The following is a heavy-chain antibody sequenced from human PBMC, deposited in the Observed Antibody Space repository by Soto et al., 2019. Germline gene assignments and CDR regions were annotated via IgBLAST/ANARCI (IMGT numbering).Heavy chain of an antibody. V-gene: IGHV3-30*18. J-gene: IGHJ4*02. CDR3: AQHLDFWSGPDY. Sequence: PXGSLRLSFASSGFTFSSYCMHWVRQAPGKGLEWVAVISYDGSNKYYADSVKGRFTISRDNSKNTLYLQMNSLRAEDTAVYYCAQHLDFWSGPDYWGQGTLVTVSS. D-gene: IGHD3-3*01. CDR1: GFTFSSYC. CDR2: ISYDGSNK.